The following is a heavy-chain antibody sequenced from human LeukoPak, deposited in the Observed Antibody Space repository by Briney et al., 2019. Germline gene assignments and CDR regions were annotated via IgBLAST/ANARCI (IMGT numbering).Heavy chain of an antibody. CDR3: ARRHSDSLTGFDF. V-gene: IGHV5-51*01. CDR1: GYKFNNFY. Sequence: GESLKISCQASGYKFNNFYIAWVRQMPGKGLEWVAIIYPGDPDIRYSPSIQGHVTISADKSTSTAFLQWTSLKASDTAMYYCARRHSDSLTGFDFWGQGTLVTVTS. D-gene: IGHD3-9*01. J-gene: IGHJ4*02. CDR2: IYPGDPDI.